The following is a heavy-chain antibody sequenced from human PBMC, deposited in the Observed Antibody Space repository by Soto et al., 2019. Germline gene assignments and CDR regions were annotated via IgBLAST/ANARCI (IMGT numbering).Heavy chain of an antibody. CDR1: DFTFTNAW. V-gene: IGHV3-15*07. CDR2: VKSKTDGGTT. Sequence: GGSLRLSCSASDFTFTNAWMNWVRQAPGKGLEWVGRVKSKTDGGTTDYAAPVKGRFAISRDDSKTTLYLQMNSLKTEDTAVYYCAKEIFAAAYAATSAFDLWGQGTLVTVSS. D-gene: IGHD2-8*01. CDR3: AKEIFAAAYAATSAFDL. J-gene: IGHJ4*02.